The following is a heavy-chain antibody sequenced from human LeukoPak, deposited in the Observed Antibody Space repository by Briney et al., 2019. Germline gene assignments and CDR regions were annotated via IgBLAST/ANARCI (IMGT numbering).Heavy chain of an antibody. CDR3: ARRKQVDWYVDY. J-gene: IGHJ4*02. Sequence: PGGSLRLSCAASGFTFSSYSMNWVRQAPGKGLEWVSSISSSSSYIYYVDSVKGRFTISRDNAKNSLYLQMNSLRAEDTAVYYCARRKQVDWYVDYWGQGTLVTVSS. V-gene: IGHV3-21*01. CDR2: ISSSSSYI. D-gene: IGHD3-9*01. CDR1: GFTFSSYS.